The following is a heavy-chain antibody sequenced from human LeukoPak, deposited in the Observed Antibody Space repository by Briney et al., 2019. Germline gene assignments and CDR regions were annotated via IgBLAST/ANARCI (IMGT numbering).Heavy chain of an antibody. Sequence: GGSLRLSCSASGFSFSNYAMHWVRQDPGKGLEYVSAISSNGGSTYYADSVKGRFTISRDNSKNTLYLQVSSLRAEDTAVYYCVKDIHYYGSGNYYNGYFDYWGQGTLVTVSS. CDR2: ISSNGGST. CDR1: GFSFSNYA. J-gene: IGHJ4*02. D-gene: IGHD3-10*01. CDR3: VKDIHYYGSGNYYNGYFDY. V-gene: IGHV3-64D*09.